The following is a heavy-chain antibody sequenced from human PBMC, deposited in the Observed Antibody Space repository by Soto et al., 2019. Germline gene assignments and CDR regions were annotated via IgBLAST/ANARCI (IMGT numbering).Heavy chain of an antibody. J-gene: IGHJ6*02. CDR2: IYYSGST. CDR1: GGAISSGDYY. CDR3: AREYEPTSADV. D-gene: IGHD3-3*01. V-gene: IGHV4-30-4*01. Sequence: PSETLSLTCTVSGGAISSGDYYWSWIRQPPGEGLEWIGYIYYSGSTYYNPSLKSRVTISVDTSKNQFSLKLSSVTAADTAVYYCAREYEPTSADVWGQGTTVTVSS.